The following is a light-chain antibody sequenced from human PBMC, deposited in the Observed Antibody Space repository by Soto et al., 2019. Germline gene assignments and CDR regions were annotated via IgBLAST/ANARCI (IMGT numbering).Light chain of an antibody. CDR2: GAS. V-gene: IGKV3-20*01. J-gene: IGKJ1*01. CDR3: QQYGSSPWT. Sequence: EIVMTQSPATLSVSPGERATLSCRASQSVRYNYLAWYQQKPGQAPRLLIYGASNRATGIPDRFSGSGSGTDFTLTISRLGPEDFAVYYCQQYGSSPWTFGQGTKVDIK. CDR1: QSVRYNY.